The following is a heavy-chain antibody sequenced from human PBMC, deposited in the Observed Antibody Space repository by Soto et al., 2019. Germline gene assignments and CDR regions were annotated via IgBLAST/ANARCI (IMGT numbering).Heavy chain of an antibody. J-gene: IGHJ4*02. Sequence: EVQLLESGGGLVQPGGSLRLSCAASGFTFSTYAMSWVRQAPGKGLEWVTGISGRDESTYYADSVKGRFTISRDNSKNTPYLQMSSLRAEDTAVYYCAKDRLSGSYHRYFDYWGQGTLVTVSS. V-gene: IGHV3-23*01. D-gene: IGHD1-26*01. CDR1: GFTFSTYA. CDR2: ISGRDEST. CDR3: AKDRLSGSYHRYFDY.